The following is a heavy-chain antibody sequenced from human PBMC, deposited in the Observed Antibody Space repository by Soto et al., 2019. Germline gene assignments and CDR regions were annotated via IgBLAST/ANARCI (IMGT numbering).Heavy chain of an antibody. Sequence: GGSLRLSCAASGLTFSIYWMHWVRQAPGKGLVWVSRINTDGSTTNYADSVKGRFTISRDNAKNTLYLQMNSLRAEDTAVYYCAKALGYFDWLLSYAAFDIWGQGTMVTVS. CDR1: GLTFSIYW. V-gene: IGHV3-74*01. J-gene: IGHJ3*02. D-gene: IGHD3-9*01. CDR2: INTDGSTT. CDR3: AKALGYFDWLLSYAAFDI.